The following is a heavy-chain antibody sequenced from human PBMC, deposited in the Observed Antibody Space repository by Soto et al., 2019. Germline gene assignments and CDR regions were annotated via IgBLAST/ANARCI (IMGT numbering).Heavy chain of an antibody. J-gene: IGHJ6*02. D-gene: IGHD3-10*01. CDR1: GGSISSGDYY. CDR3: ARAPIWFGELFYYYYYGMDV. CDR2: IYYSGST. Sequence: PSETLSLTCTVSGGSISSGDYYWSWIRQHPGKGLEWIGYIYYSGSTYYNPSLKSRVTISVDTSKNQFSLKLSSVTAADTAVYYCARAPIWFGELFYYYYYGMDVWGQGTTVTV. V-gene: IGHV4-31*03.